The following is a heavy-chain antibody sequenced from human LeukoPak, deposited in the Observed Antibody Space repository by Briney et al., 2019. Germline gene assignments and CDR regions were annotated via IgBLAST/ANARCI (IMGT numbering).Heavy chain of an antibody. CDR2: MFSGGST. J-gene: IGHJ3*01. Sequence: GGSLRLSCEAPGSSISWNYMAWVRQAPGKGLQWVSVMFSGGSTFYADSVKGRFTISRDISKNTEFLQMNSLSAEDTAVYYCGRYSFQYTNSPLHHDAFDVWGQGIMVTVSS. CDR1: GSSISWNY. D-gene: IGHD6-13*01. CDR3: GRYSFQYTNSPLHHDAFDV. V-gene: IGHV3-66*01.